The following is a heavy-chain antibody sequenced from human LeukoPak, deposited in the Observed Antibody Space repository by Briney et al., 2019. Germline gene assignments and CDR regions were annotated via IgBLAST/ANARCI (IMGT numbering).Heavy chain of an antibody. CDR2: IYSTGSN. CDR1: DGSISSVNHY. D-gene: IGHD5/OR15-5a*01. J-gene: IGHJ4*02. Sequence: SQTLSLTCAVSDGSISSVNHYWSSIRQPPGKGVGWIGRIYSTGSNNYNPALKSRVTISIDTSKRQFSLKLSSVTATDTAIYYCARGVSTINFDYWGQGTLVTVSS. V-gene: IGHV4-61*02. CDR3: ARGVSTINFDY.